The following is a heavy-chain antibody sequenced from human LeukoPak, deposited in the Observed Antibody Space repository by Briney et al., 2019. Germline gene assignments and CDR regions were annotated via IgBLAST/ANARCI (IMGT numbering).Heavy chain of an antibody. CDR1: XLTFSSYG. CDR2: ISYDGSNK. V-gene: IGHV3-30*18. Sequence: GGSLRLSCAASXLTFSSYGMHWVRQAPGKGLEWVAVISYDGSNKYYADSVKGRFTISRDNSKNTLYLQMNSLRAEDTAVYYCAKDLSDYYDSSGYYYPDYWGQGTLVTVSS. D-gene: IGHD3-22*01. CDR3: AKDLSDYYDSSGYYYPDY. J-gene: IGHJ4*02.